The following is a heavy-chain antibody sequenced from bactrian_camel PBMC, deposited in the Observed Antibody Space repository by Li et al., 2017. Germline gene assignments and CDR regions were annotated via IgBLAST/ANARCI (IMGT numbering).Heavy chain of an antibody. V-gene: IGHV3S39*01. CDR3: AADFYNLQLARSYSY. J-gene: IGHJ4*01. Sequence: VQLVESGGGSVQPGGSLRLSCGASGYTYSSNCMGWFRQAPGKEREGVAFVYFGGSRTYYADSVMGRFTISKDNVKNTLYLEMNDLKPEDTAMYYCAADFYNLQLARSYSYWGQGTQVTVS. CDR1: GYTYSSNC. CDR2: VYFGGSRT. D-gene: IGHD7*01.